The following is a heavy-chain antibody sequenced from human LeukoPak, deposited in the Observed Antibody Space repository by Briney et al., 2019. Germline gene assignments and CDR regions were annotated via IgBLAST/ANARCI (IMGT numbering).Heavy chain of an antibody. CDR3: ARHQGSHSYSSPLDY. CDR2: IYPGDSDT. Sequence: GESLKISCKSSGYSFTSYWIGWVRQMPGKGLEWMGIIYPGDSDTRYSPSFQGQVTISADKSISTAYLQWSSLKASDTAVYYCARHQGSHSYSSPLDYWGQGTLVTVSS. D-gene: IGHD6-6*01. J-gene: IGHJ4*02. V-gene: IGHV5-51*01. CDR1: GYSFTSYW.